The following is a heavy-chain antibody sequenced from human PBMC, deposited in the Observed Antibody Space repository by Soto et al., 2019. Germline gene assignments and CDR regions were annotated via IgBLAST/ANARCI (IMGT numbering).Heavy chain of an antibody. CDR1: GYTFTGYY. Sequence: ASVKVSCKASGYTFTGYYMHWVRQAPGQGLEWMGWINPNSGGTNYAQKFQGRVTMTRDTSISTAYMELSRLRSDDTAVYYCAREVVAVAGTVGYFDYWGQGTLVTVSS. J-gene: IGHJ4*02. V-gene: IGHV1-2*02. D-gene: IGHD6-19*01. CDR3: AREVVAVAGTVGYFDY. CDR2: INPNSGGT.